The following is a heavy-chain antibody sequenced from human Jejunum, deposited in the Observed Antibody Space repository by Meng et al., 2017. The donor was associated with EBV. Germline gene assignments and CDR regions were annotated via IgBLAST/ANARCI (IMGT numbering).Heavy chain of an antibody. CDR3: ARGRGYDYGDS. Sequence: QVQLQESGPGLLKPSVXLSLTCSVSGDSVSGYNYWTWIRQPPGKGLEWIGNMYYTGKAIYKPSLQSRVTISVDTSKNQFSLRVTSVTAADTAIYYCARGRGYDYGDSLGQGTLVTVAS. V-gene: IGHV4-61*01. CDR2: MYYTGKA. D-gene: IGHD5-12*01. CDR1: GDSVSGYNY. J-gene: IGHJ5*02.